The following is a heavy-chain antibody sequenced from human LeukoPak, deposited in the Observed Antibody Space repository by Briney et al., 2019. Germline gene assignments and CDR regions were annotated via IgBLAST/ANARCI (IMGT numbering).Heavy chain of an antibody. J-gene: IGHJ2*01. CDR1: GFTFSDYY. Sequence: RAGGSLRLSCAASGFTFSDYYMSWIRQAPGKGLEWVSYISSSGSTIYYADSVKGRFTISRDNAKNSLYLQMNSLRAEDTAVYYCARRVGATKTRNWYFDLWGRGTLVTVSS. V-gene: IGHV3-11*01. D-gene: IGHD1-26*01. CDR3: ARRVGATKTRNWYFDL. CDR2: ISSSGSTI.